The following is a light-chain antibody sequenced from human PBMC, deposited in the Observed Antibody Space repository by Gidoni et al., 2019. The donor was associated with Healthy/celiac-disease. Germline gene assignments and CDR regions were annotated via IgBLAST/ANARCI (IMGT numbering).Light chain of an antibody. Sequence: DIQMTQSPSTLSAAVGDRVTSTCRASQSISSWLAWYQQKPGKAPKLVSYKAFSLESGVPSRFSGSGSGTELTLTISSLQPDDFATYYCQQYNSYSWTFGQGTKVEIK. CDR2: KAF. CDR1: QSISSW. V-gene: IGKV1-5*03. J-gene: IGKJ1*01. CDR3: QQYNSYSWT.